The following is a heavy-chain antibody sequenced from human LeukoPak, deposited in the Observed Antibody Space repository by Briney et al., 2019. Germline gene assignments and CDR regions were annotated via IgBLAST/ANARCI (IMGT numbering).Heavy chain of an antibody. CDR3: ARLYGDYDSSGYQFDY. CDR1: GYSFTSYW. Sequence: GESLKISCRGSGYSFTSYWMGWVRQMPGKGLEWMGIIYPGESDPRYSPSLQGKLHISADKHIRTPYLQWSSLKASDTAMYYCARLYGDYDSSGYQFDYWGQGTLVTVSS. J-gene: IGHJ4*02. V-gene: IGHV5-51*01. D-gene: IGHD3-22*01. CDR2: IYPGESDP.